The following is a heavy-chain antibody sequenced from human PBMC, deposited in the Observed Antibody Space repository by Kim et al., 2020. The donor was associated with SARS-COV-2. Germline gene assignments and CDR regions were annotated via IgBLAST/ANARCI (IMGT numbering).Heavy chain of an antibody. D-gene: IGHD3-10*01. CDR3: ARVGVRGVIGAFDY. Sequence: GGSLRLSCAASGFTFSDFHMSWIRQAPGKGLEWVSYISSSGSSIYYADSVKGRFTISRDNAKNSLYLQMNSLRAEDTAVYYCARVGVRGVIGAFDYWGQGTLVTVSS. CDR1: GFTFSDFH. CDR2: ISSSGSSI. V-gene: IGHV3-11*04. J-gene: IGHJ4*02.